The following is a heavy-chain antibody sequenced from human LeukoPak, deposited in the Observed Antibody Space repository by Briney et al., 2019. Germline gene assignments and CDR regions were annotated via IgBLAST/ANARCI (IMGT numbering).Heavy chain of an antibody. Sequence: QPGGSLRLSCEASGFTFSSHWMYWVRQVPGKGLVWVARVNNDGTSATYAEFVKGRFTISRDNAKNSLYLQMNSLRAEDTAVYYCARDLLDIVVVVAASHYFDYWGQGTLVTVSS. CDR2: VNNDGTSA. CDR1: GFTFSSHW. CDR3: ARDLLDIVVVVAASHYFDY. V-gene: IGHV3-74*03. D-gene: IGHD2-15*01. J-gene: IGHJ4*02.